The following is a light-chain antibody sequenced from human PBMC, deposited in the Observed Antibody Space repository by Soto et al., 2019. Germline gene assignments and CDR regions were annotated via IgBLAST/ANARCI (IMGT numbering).Light chain of an antibody. CDR1: QGVTTN. J-gene: IGKJ5*01. CDR2: DVS. Sequence: EIVLTQSPATLSLSPGERATLSCRAAQGVTTNFAWYQQKSGQSPRLLIYDVSIRATGVPARFSGTGSETDFTLTISGLQSEDSAIYFCQQYNNWPFPFGQGTRLEIK. CDR3: QQYNNWPFP. V-gene: IGKV3-15*01.